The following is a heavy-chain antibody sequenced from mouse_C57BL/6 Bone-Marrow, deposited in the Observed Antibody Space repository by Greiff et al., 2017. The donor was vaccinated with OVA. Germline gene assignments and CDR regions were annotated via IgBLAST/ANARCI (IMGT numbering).Heavy chain of an antibody. CDR1: GFTFSDYG. CDR3: AREDYGYDDWYVDD. J-gene: IGHJ1*03. D-gene: IGHD2-2*01. CDR2: ISNLAYSI. V-gene: IGHV5-15*01. Sequence: EVKLMESGGGLVQPGGSLKLSCAASGFTFSDYGMAWVRQAPRKGPEWVAFISNLAYSINYADTVTGRFTISRENAKNTLYLEMSSLRSEDTAMYYCAREDYGYDDWYVDDWGTGTTVTVSS.